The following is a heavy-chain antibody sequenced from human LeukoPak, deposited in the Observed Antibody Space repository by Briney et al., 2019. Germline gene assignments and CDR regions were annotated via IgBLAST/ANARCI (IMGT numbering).Heavy chain of an antibody. CDR2: TYKDGGT. Sequence: GGSLRLSCVTSTFTVSANYMSWVRQAPGKGLEWVSTTYKDGGTSYADSVKGRFTISRDNPKNTVFLQINNLRVEDTAVYYCVRDFHDYRGQGTLVTVSS. J-gene: IGHJ4*02. V-gene: IGHV3-66*01. CDR1: TFTVSANY. CDR3: VRDFHDY.